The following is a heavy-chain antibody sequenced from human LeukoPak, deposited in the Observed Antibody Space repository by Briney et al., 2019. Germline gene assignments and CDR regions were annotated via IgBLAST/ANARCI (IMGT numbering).Heavy chain of an antibody. CDR2: ISGSGGST. CDR3: AKAKGIAAAGTSGY. CDR1: GFTFSSYA. J-gene: IGHJ4*02. D-gene: IGHD6-13*01. V-gene: IGHV3-23*01. Sequence: PGGSLRLSCAASGFTFSSYAMSWVRQAPGKGLEWVSAISGSGGSTYYADSVKGRFTISRDNSKNTLYQQMNSLRAEDTAVYYCAKAKGIAAAGTSGYWGQGTLVTVSS.